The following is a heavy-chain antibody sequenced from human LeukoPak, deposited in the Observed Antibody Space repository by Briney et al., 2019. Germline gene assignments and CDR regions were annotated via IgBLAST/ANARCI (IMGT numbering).Heavy chain of an antibody. D-gene: IGHD6-6*01. CDR3: ASEGSSSGFDY. CDR1: GGSISSYY. Sequence: SETLSLTCTVSGGSISSYYWSWIRQPPGKGLECIGYIYYSGSTNYNPSLKSRVTISVDTSKNQFSLKLSSVTDADTAVYYCASEGSSSGFDYWGQGTLVTVSS. J-gene: IGHJ4*02. CDR2: IYYSGST. V-gene: IGHV4-59*01.